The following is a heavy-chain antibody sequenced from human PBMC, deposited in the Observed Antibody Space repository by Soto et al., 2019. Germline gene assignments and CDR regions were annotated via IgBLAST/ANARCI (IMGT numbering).Heavy chain of an antibody. J-gene: IGHJ5*02. CDR1: GGSISSGGFY. V-gene: IGHV4-31*03. CDR3: ARESIGWSYLDP. CDR2: ISHSGST. D-gene: IGHD6-19*01. Sequence: SETLSLTGTASGGSISSGGFYWSWVRQRPGKAHEWIGHISHSGSTYYNPSLRSRVTISVDTSNNQYSLKLSSLTAADTAKYFCARESIGWSYLDPWGPGTLVTVSS.